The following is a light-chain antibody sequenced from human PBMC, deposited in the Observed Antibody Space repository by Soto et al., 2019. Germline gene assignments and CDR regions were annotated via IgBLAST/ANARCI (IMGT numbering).Light chain of an antibody. CDR3: QQRSNWPWT. Sequence: EIALTQSPATLSLSPGERATLSCRASQSVSSYLAWYQQKPGQAPRLLIYDTSNRATGIPARFSGSGSGTDFTLTISSLEPEDFAVDYCQQRSNWPWTFGGGTKVEIK. CDR2: DTS. CDR1: QSVSSY. J-gene: IGKJ4*01. V-gene: IGKV3-11*01.